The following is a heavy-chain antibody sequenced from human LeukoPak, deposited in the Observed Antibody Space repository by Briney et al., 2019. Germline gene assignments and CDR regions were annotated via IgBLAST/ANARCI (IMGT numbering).Heavy chain of an antibody. Sequence: SETLSLTCTVSGGSISSYYWSWIRQPPGKGLEWVGYIYYSGSTNYNPSLKSRVTISVDTSKNQFSLKLSSVTAADTAVYYCARMDSSGYQLYPYGHAFDIWGQGTMVTVSS. CDR3: ARMDSSGYQLYPYGHAFDI. CDR1: GGSISSYY. D-gene: IGHD3-22*01. V-gene: IGHV4-59*08. CDR2: IYYSGST. J-gene: IGHJ3*02.